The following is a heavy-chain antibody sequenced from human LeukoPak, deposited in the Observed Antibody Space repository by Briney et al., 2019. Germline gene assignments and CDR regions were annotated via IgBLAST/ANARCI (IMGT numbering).Heavy chain of an antibody. CDR2: IWYDGSKK. Sequence: GGSLRLSCAASGFSFSRYGMHWVRQAPGKGLGWVAVIWYDGSKKYYSHSVKGRFTISRDNSNNTLYLQMNSLRAEDTAVYYCAREYGGNIDYWGQGTLVTVSS. CDR1: GFSFSRYG. V-gene: IGHV3-33*01. D-gene: IGHD4-23*01. J-gene: IGHJ4*02. CDR3: AREYGGNIDY.